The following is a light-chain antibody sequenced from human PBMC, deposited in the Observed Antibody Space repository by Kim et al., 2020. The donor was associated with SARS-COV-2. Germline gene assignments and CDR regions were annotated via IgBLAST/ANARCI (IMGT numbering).Light chain of an antibody. J-gene: IGLJ3*02. CDR1: SSDVGGYSY. CDR2: DVN. Sequence: SVLTQPASASGSTGQSLTISCTGTSSDVGGYSYVSWYQQHPGKAPKLMIYDVNKRPSGVSSRFSGSKSGNTAALTISGLQAEDEADYYCKSYTASRTWVSVGVTQLTVL. CDR3: KSYTASRTWV. V-gene: IGLV2-14*01.